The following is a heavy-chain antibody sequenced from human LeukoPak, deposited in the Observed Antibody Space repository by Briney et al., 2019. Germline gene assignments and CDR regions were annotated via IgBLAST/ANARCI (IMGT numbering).Heavy chain of an antibody. D-gene: IGHD5-18*01. CDR2: ISTYNGNT. Sequence: ASVQISCKASGYTFTSYGINWVRQAPGQGLEWMGWISTYNGNTNYAQKLQGRVAMTTDTSTTTAYMELRSLRSDDTAVYYCARGSSYGFSMGYWGQGTLVTVSS. V-gene: IGHV1-18*01. CDR1: GYTFTSYG. CDR3: ARGSSYGFSMGY. J-gene: IGHJ4*02.